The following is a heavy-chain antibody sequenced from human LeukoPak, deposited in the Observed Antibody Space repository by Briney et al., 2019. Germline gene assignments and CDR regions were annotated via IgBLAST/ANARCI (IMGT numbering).Heavy chain of an antibody. CDR3: TRVEETATTAAIIRKYSYYYYYMDV. J-gene: IGHJ6*03. Sequence: PGGSLRLSCAASGLTFINAWMAWVRQAPGKGLEWVANIKQDGSEKHYVDSVKGRFTISRDNAKNSLYLQMSSLRAEDTAVYYCTRVEETATTAAIIRKYSYYYYYMDVWGKGNTVTVSS. CDR1: GLTFINAW. CDR2: IKQDGSEK. V-gene: IGHV3-7*01. D-gene: IGHD4-11*01.